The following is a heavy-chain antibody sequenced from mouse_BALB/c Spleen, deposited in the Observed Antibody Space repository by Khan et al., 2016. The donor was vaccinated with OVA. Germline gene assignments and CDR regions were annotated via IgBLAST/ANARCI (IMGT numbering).Heavy chain of an antibody. CDR1: GYTFSSYY. V-gene: IGHV1S81*02. Sequence: QVQLKESGAELVKPGASAKLSCKASGYTFSSYYMYWVKQRPGQGLEWIGEINPNNGGTNFNEKFKSKAALTVDKSSTTAYMQLSSLTSEDSAVYYCTRSGYGSFAYWGQGTLVTVST. J-gene: IGHJ3*01. CDR3: TRSGYGSFAY. CDR2: INPNNGGT. D-gene: IGHD2-2*01.